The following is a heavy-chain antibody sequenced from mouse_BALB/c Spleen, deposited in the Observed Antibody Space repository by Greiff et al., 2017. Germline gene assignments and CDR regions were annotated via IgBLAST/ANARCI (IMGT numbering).Heavy chain of an antibody. CDR2: ISYSGST. Sequence: EVKLQESGPGLVKPSQSLSLTCTVTGYSITSDYAWNWIRQFPGNKLEWMGYISYSGSTSYNPSLKSRISITRDTSKNQFFLQLNSVTTEDTATYYCARGYDAWFAYWGQGTLVTVSA. V-gene: IGHV3-2*02. J-gene: IGHJ3*01. CDR3: ARGYDAWFAY. CDR1: GYSITSDYA. D-gene: IGHD2-2*01.